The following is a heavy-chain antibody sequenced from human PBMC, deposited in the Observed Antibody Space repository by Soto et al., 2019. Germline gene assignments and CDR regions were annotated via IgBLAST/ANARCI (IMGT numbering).Heavy chain of an antibody. CDR3: ARGGAFAYDTSGYSVY. Sequence: ASVKVSCKTSGYTFSAYYMHWVRQAPGQGLEWMGWINPKSGGTLYAQKFQGRVTMTRDTSISTAYMELSRLRSDDTAVYYCARGGAFAYDTSGYSVYWGQGTLVTVSS. J-gene: IGHJ4*02. V-gene: IGHV1-2*02. D-gene: IGHD3-22*01. CDR2: INPKSGGT. CDR1: GYTFSAYY.